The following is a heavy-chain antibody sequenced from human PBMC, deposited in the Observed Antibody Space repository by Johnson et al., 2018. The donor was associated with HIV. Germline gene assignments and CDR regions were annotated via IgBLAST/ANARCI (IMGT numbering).Heavy chain of an antibody. CDR1: GFTFSNYA. D-gene: IGHD3-3*01. J-gene: IGHJ3*02. CDR2: ISYDGSNK. CDR3: AKDRGESESEGWATDYYDFSTGYPVQDPRAVVGAFDI. V-gene: IGHV3-30*18. Sequence: QVQLVESGGGVVQPGRSLRLSCAASGFTFSNYAMDWVRQAPGEGLEWVAVISYDGSNKYYADSVKGRFTISRDNSTNTLYLQMNSLRAEDTAVYYCAKDRGESESEGWATDYYDFSTGYPVQDPRAVVGAFDIWGQGTVVTVSS.